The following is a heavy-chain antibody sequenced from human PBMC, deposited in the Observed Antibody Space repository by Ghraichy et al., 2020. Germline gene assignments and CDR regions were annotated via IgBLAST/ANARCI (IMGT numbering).Heavy chain of an antibody. Sequence: GGSLRLSCAASGFTFSSYGMHWVRQAPGKGLEWVAVISYDGSNKYYADSVKGRFTIPRDNSKNTLYLQMNSLRAEDTAVYYCARDAAGYLNWFDPWGQGTLVTVSS. CDR3: ARDAAGYLNWFDP. CDR1: GFTFSSYG. J-gene: IGHJ5*02. CDR2: ISYDGSNK. D-gene: IGHD5-12*01. V-gene: IGHV3-30*03.